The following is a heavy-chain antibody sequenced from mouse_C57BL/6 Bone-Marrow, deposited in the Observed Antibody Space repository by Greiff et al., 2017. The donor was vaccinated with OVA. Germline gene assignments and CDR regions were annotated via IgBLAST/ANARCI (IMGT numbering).Heavy chain of an antibody. D-gene: IGHD2-2*01. Sequence: QVQLQQPGAELVKPGASVKLSCKASGYTFTSYWMHWVKQRPGQGLEWIGMIHPNSGSTKYNEKFKSKATLTVAKSSSTAYMQLSSLTSEDSAIYYCARSDGYDRAWFAYWGQGTLVTVSA. CDR3: ARSDGYDRAWFAY. V-gene: IGHV1-64*01. CDR2: IHPNSGST. CDR1: GYTFTSYW. J-gene: IGHJ3*01.